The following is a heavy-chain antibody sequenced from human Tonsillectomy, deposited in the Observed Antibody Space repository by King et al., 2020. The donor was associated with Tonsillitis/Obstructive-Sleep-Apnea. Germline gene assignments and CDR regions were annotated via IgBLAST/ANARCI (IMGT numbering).Heavy chain of an antibody. CDR3: ARDPYDFWYFDY. J-gene: IGHJ4*02. CDR1: GFTFSSYW. D-gene: IGHD3-3*01. CDR2: INSDGSST. Sequence: VQLVESGGGLVQPGGSLRLSCAASGFTFSSYWMHWVRQAPGKGLVWVSRINSDGSSTSYADSVKGRFTISRDNAKNTLYLQMNRRRAEDTAVYYCARDPYDFWYFDYWGQGTLVTVSS. V-gene: IGHV3-74*01.